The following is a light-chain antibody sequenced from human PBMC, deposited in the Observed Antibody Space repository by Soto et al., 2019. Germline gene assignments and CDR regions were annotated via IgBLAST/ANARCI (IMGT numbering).Light chain of an antibody. CDR3: QQYVRSRT. CDR2: DAS. Sequence: EIVMTISPATLSVYQGERATLSCRASQSVSSNLAGYQQKPGQAPMLLIYDASNRSTGIPARFSVSGSGTDFTLTINRLVPEDFAVYYWQQYVRSRTFSQLSKV. CDR1: QSVSSN. V-gene: IGKV3D-15*01. J-gene: IGKJ1*01.